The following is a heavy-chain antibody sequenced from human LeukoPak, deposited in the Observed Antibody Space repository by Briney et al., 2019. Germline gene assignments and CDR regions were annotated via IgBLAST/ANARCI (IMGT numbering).Heavy chain of an antibody. D-gene: IGHD5-24*01. CDR2: INPNSGGT. V-gene: IGHV1-2*02. J-gene: IGHJ4*02. CDR1: GYTFTGYY. Sequence: ASVKVSCKASGYTFTGYYMHWVRQAPGQGLEWMGWINPNSGGTNYAQKFQGRVTMTRDTSISTAYMELSRLRSDDTAVYYCARGSDGYPMDYFDYWGQGTLVTVSS. CDR3: ARGSDGYPMDYFDY.